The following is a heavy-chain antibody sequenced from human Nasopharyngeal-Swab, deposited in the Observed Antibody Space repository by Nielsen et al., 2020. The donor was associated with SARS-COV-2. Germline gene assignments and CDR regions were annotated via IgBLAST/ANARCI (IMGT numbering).Heavy chain of an antibody. D-gene: IGHD6-6*01. CDR1: GFTFSSYW. J-gene: IGHJ2*01. CDR3: ARDPNSSSKYWYFDL. V-gene: IGHV3-33*08. CDR2: IWYDGSNK. Sequence: GGSLRLSCAASGFTFSSYWMNWVRQAPGKGLEWVAVIWYDGSNKYYADSVKGRFTISRDNSKNTLYLQMNSLRAEDTAVYYCARDPNSSSKYWYFDLWGRGTLVTVSS.